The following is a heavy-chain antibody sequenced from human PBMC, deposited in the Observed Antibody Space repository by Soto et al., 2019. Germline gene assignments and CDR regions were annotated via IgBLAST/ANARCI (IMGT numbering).Heavy chain of an antibody. D-gene: IGHD3-3*01. J-gene: IGHJ6*03. CDR3: AAVSFDFWSGYYNDPTVYYMDF. V-gene: IGHV1-58*02. CDR1: GFTFTSSA. Sequence: ASVKVSCKASGFTFTSSAMQWVRQARGQRLEWIGWIVVGSGNTNYAQKFQERVTITRDMSTSTAYMELSSLRSEDTAVYYCAAVSFDFWSGYYNDPTVYYMDFWGKGTTVTV. CDR2: IVVGSGNT.